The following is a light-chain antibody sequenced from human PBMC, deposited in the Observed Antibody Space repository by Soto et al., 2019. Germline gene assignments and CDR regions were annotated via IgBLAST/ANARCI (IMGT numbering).Light chain of an antibody. CDR3: QQYNNWPLT. CDR1: QNVHSD. V-gene: IGKV3-15*01. CDR2: DTS. J-gene: IGKJ4*01. Sequence: EVVMTQSPDTVSVSPGDGATLSCRASQNVHSDLAWYQQKPGQAPRLVIYDTSTRATDIPVRFTGGGSGTEFTLTISSLKSEDFAVYYCQQYNNWPLTFGGGTKVEIK.